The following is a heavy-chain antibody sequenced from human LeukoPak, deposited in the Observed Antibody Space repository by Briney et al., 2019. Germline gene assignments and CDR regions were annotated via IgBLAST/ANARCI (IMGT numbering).Heavy chain of an antibody. CDR2: IYYSGST. CDR1: GGSISSSSYY. J-gene: IGHJ4*02. V-gene: IGHV4-61*05. Sequence: SETLSLTCTVSGGSISSSSYYWGWIRQPPGKGLEWIGYIYYSGSTNYNPSLKSRVTISVDTSKNQFSLKLSSVTAADTAVYYCAGAARRKRNFDYWGQGTLVTVSS. CDR3: AGAARRKRNFDY. D-gene: IGHD6-6*01.